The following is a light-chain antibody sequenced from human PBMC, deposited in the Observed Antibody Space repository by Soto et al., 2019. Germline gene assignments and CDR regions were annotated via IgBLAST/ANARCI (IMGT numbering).Light chain of an antibody. CDR3: SSYTSSSTLDGV. J-gene: IGLJ2*01. V-gene: IGLV2-14*01. CDR2: EVS. CDR1: SRDVGGYNY. Sequence: QSALTQPASVSGSPGQSITISCTGTSRDVGGYNYVSWHQQHPGKAPKVIITEVSNRPSGVSNRFSGSKSGNTASLTISGLQAEDEADYYCSSYTSSSTLDGVFGGGTKLTVL.